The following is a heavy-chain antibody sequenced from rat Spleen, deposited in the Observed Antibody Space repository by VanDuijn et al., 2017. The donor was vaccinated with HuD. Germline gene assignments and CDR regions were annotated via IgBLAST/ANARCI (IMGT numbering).Heavy chain of an antibody. Sequence: EVQLVESGGGLVQPGRSMKLSCAASGFTFTNYDMAWVRQAPKKGLEWVAFISTGGGSTFYRDSVKGRFTISRDDVKSTLSLQMDSLRSEDTATYYCARRHYGYTDYFDYWGQGVMVTVSS. CDR1: GFTFTNYD. CDR3: ARRHYGYTDYFDY. D-gene: IGHD1-9*01. J-gene: IGHJ2*01. CDR2: ISTGGGST. V-gene: IGHV5-25*01.